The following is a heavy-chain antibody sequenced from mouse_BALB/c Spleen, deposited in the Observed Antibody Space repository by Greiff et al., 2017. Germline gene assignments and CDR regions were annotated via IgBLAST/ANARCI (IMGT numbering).Heavy chain of an antibody. CDR1: GFSLTSYG. J-gene: IGHJ1*01. CDR3: AREGDGYWYFDV. CDR2: IWAGGST. D-gene: IGHD3-3*01. V-gene: IGHV2-9*02. Sequence: VKLMESGPGLVAPSQSLSITCTVSGFSLTSYGVHWVRQPPGKGLEWLGVIWAGGSTNYNSALMSRLSISKDNSKSQVFLKMNSLQTDDTAMYYCAREGDGYWYFDVWGAGTTVTVSS.